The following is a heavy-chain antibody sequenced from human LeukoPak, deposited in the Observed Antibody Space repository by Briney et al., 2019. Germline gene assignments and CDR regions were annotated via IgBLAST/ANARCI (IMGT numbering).Heavy chain of an antibody. D-gene: IGHD1-26*01. CDR2: MNPNSGNT. V-gene: IGHV1-8*03. J-gene: IGHJ3*02. CDR1: GYTFTSYD. CDR3: AMASGSYIDAFDI. Sequence: ASVKVSCKASGYTFTSYDINWVRQATGQGLEWMGWMNPNSGNTGYAQKFQGRVTITRNTSISTAYMELSSLRSEDTAVYYCAMASGSYIDAFDIWGQGTMVTVSS.